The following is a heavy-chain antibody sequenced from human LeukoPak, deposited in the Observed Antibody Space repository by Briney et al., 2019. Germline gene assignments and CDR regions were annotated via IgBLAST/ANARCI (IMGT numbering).Heavy chain of an antibody. V-gene: IGHV5-51*01. CDR1: GYTFSTFF. CDR3: VRQEGVGAAIDY. Sequence: GESLKISCKTSGYTFSTFFIGWVRQMPGKGLEWMGIIYPGASDTRYSPSFQGQVTISADKAANTAYLQWSSLKASDSAMYYCVRQEGVGAAIDYWGQGTLVTVSS. D-gene: IGHD1-26*01. CDR2: IYPGASDT. J-gene: IGHJ4*02.